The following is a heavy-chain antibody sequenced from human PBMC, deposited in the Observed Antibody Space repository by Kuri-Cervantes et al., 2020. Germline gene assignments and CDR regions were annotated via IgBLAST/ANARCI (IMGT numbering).Heavy chain of an antibody. CDR3: ARVVSGGNDYVWGSYRYTELDSVLGGMDV. Sequence: ASVKVSCKASGYTFTSYGISWVRQAPGQGLEWMGWISAYNGNTNYAQKLQGRVTMTTDTSTSTAYMELRSLRSDDTAVYYCARVVSGGNDYVWGSYRYTELDSVLGGMDVWGQGTTVTVSS. D-gene: IGHD3-16*02. J-gene: IGHJ6*02. CDR1: GYTFTSYG. CDR2: ISAYNGNT. V-gene: IGHV1-18*01.